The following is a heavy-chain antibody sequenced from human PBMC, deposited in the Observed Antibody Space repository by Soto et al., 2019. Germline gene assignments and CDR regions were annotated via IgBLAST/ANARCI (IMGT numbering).Heavy chain of an antibody. V-gene: IGHV4-4*02. CDR2: IYHSGST. Sequence: SETLSLTCAVSGGSISISNWWSCVRQPPGKGLEWIGEIYHSGSTNYNPCLKSPVTISVDKSKNQFSLKLSSVTAADTAVYYCARFSSRGYYDSSGYWRCENYYGMQLCGEGTTVTVSS. CDR3: ARFSSRGYYDSSGYWRCENYYGMQL. D-gene: IGHD3-22*01. CDR1: GGSISISNW. J-gene: IGHJ6*02.